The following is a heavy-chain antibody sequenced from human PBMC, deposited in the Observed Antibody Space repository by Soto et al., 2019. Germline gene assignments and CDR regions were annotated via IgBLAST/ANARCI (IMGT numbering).Heavy chain of an antibody. D-gene: IGHD3-3*01. CDR3: ARESDESGHLPDDDGVDV. CDR1: GFTFSTYG. Sequence: QVQLVESGGGVVQPGRSLRLSCAASGFTFSTYGLHWVRQAPGKGLEWVAFISYDGHNKYYAESVKGRFTTSRDDPPGRGVLPMNRLRGGVTAIYNCARESDESGHLPDDDGVDVWGHGTAVTVSS. J-gene: IGHJ6*01. CDR2: ISYDGHNK. V-gene: IGHV3-30*03.